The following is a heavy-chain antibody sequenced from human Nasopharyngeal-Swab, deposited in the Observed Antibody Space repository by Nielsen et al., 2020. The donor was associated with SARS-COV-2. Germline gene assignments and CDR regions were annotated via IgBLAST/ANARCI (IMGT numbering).Heavy chain of an antibody. J-gene: IGHJ5*02. Sequence: SETLSLTCTVSGGSISSYYWSWIRQPPGKGLEWIGYIYYSGSTNYNPSLKSRVTISVDTSKIQFSLKLSSVTAADTAVYYCARYLSRSSSFWFDPWGQGTLVTVSS. V-gene: IGHV4-59*01. CDR3: ARYLSRSSSFWFDP. D-gene: IGHD6-6*01. CDR1: GGSISSYY. CDR2: IYYSGST.